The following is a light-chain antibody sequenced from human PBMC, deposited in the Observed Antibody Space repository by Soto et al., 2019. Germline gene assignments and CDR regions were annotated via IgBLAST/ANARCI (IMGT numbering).Light chain of an antibody. CDR3: EQYKSYSWT. CDR1: QSISSY. Sequence: TQMTQSPSSRSASLGDTVTITCRASQSISSYLTWYQQKPGQAPKLLIHAASSLHSGVPSRFSGSGSATDFTLTISSLEPDDFAAYYCEQYKSYSWTFGQGTNVDI. CDR2: AAS. V-gene: IGKV1-39*01. J-gene: IGKJ1*01.